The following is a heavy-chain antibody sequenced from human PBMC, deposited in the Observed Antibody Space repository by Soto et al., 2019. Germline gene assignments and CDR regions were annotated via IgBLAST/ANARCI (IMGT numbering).Heavy chain of an antibody. Sequence: GGSLRLSCAASGFTFDDYTMHWVRQAPGKGLEWVSLISWNGGSTYYADSVKGRFTISRDNSKNSLYLQMNSLRTEDTALYYCAKDIRSSGDYYYYYYGMDVWGQGTTVTVSS. CDR1: GFTFDDYT. CDR3: AKDIRSSGDYYYYYYGMDV. D-gene: IGHD4-17*01. V-gene: IGHV3-43*01. CDR2: ISWNGGST. J-gene: IGHJ6*02.